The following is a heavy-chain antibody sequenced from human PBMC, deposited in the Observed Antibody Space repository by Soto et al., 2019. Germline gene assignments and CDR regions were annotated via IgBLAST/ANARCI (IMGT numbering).Heavy chain of an antibody. CDR1: GGSISRSSYY. J-gene: IGHJ6*02. V-gene: IGHV4-39*01. CDR2: IYYSGST. Sequence: NPSETLSLTCTVSGGSISRSSYYWGWIRQPPGKGLEWIGSIYYSGSTYYNPSLKSRVTISVDTSKNQFSLKLSSVTAADTAVYYCATDYDYVWGSYRSDYGMDVWGQGTTVTVSS. D-gene: IGHD3-16*02. CDR3: ATDYDYVWGSYRSDYGMDV.